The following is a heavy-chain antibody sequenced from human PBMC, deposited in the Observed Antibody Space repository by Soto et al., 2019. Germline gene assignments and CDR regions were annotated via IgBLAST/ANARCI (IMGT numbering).Heavy chain of an antibody. CDR3: ARENNKYVFDH. CDR1: GFTFSSTG. V-gene: IGHV3-33*01. CDR2: IWYDGSNK. D-gene: IGHD1-1*01. Sequence: QVQLVESGGGVVQPGRSLRLSCAASGFTFSSTGMHWVRQAPGKGLKWVAAIWYDGSNKYYADSVKGRFTISRDNSKNTLYLQMNSLRVEDTAVYYCARENNKYVFDHWGQGALVTVSS. J-gene: IGHJ4*02.